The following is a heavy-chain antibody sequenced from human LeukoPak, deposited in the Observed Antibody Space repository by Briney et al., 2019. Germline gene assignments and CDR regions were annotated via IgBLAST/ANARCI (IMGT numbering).Heavy chain of an antibody. J-gene: IGHJ4*02. Sequence: ASVKVSCKASGYTFTGYYLHWVRQAPGQGLEWMAWINPNSGVTNYAQKFQGRVTMTRDTSISTAYMELSRLRSDDTAVYYCARVTYGSGTYGAFDYWGQGTLVTVSS. CDR2: INPNSGVT. D-gene: IGHD3-10*01. V-gene: IGHV1-2*02. CDR1: GYTFTGYY. CDR3: ARVTYGSGTYGAFDY.